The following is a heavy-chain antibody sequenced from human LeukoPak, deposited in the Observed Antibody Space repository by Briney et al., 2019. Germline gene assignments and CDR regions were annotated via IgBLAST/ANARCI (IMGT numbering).Heavy chain of an antibody. Sequence: GGSLGLSCAASGFTVSSNYMSWVRQAPGKGLEWVSVIYSGGSTYYADSVKGRFTISRDNSKNTLYLQMNSLRAEDTAVYYCARDAESPVGPNYYYMDVWGKGTTVTISS. V-gene: IGHV3-53*01. D-gene: IGHD3-16*01. J-gene: IGHJ6*03. CDR2: IYSGGST. CDR1: GFTVSSNY. CDR3: ARDAESPVGPNYYYMDV.